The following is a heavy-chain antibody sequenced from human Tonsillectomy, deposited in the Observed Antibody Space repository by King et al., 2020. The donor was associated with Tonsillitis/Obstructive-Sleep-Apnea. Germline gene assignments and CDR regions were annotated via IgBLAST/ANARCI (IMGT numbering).Heavy chain of an antibody. V-gene: IGHV3-9*01. CDR2: ISWNSGSI. CDR1: GFTFDDYA. D-gene: IGHD3-3*01. CDR3: AKDIGSYYDFGMAFDI. Sequence: VQLVESGGGLVQPGRSLRLSCAASGFTFDDYAMHWVRQAPGKGLEWVSGISWNSGSIGYADSVKGRFTISRDNAKNSLYLQMNSLRAEDTALYYCAKDIGSYYDFGMAFDIWGQGTMVTVSS. J-gene: IGHJ3*02.